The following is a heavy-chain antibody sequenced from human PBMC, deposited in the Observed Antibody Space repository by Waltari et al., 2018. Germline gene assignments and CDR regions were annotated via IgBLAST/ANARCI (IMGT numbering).Heavy chain of an antibody. J-gene: IGHJ4*02. CDR3: ASLIFWSGYPFDY. Sequence: EAHLVESGGGSLQPGGSLRLSCAASGFTFSLYWMHLVRQAPGKGLDWVSRSKPDGNKEDYADSVKGRFTNSRHNGQKTVYLEMSSLSIDDTTVYYCASLIFWSGYPFDYWGQGTLVTVAA. CDR1: GFTFSLYW. D-gene: IGHD3-3*01. CDR2: SKPDGNKE. V-gene: IGHV3-74*01.